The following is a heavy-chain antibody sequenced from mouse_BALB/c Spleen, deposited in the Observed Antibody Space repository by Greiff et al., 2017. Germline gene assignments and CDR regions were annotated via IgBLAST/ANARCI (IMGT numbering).Heavy chain of an antibody. CDR2: ISTYYGDA. J-gene: IGHJ4*01. V-gene: IGHV1S137*01. Sequence: VQLQQSGAELVRPGVSVKISCKGSGYTFTDYAMHWVKQSHAKSLEWIGVISTYYGDASYNQKFKGKATMTVDKSSSTAYMELARLTSEDSAIYYCARPITTVEAMDYWGQGTSVTVSS. D-gene: IGHD1-1*01. CDR3: ARPITTVEAMDY. CDR1: GYTFTDYA.